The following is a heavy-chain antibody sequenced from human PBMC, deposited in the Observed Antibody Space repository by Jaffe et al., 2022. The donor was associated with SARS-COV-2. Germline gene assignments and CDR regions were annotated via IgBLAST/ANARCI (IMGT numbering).Heavy chain of an antibody. D-gene: IGHD6-19*01. CDR2: IRSRVYGGTI. V-gene: IGHV3-49*03. CDR1: GFTLGDYA. CDR3: SRAVARRFDP. Sequence: EVQLVESGGGLVEPGRSLRLSCTASGFTLGDYAMSWFRQTPGKGLEWVGVIRSRVYGGTIEYAASVKGRFTLSRDDSKSIAYLQMNSLETEDTAVYYCSRAVARRFDPWGQGTLVTVSS. J-gene: IGHJ5*02.